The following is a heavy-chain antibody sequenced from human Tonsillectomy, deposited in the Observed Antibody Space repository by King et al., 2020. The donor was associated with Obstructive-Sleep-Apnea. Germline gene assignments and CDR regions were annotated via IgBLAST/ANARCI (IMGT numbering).Heavy chain of an antibody. CDR1: GFTFSDYY. J-gene: IGHJ6*02. CDR2: ISSSGRTI. Sequence: VQLVESGGGLVKPGGSLRLSCAASGFTFSDYYMSWIRQAPGKGLEWVSYISSSGRTIYYADSVKGRFTISRDNAKNSLYLQMNSLRAEATAVYYCARAESAMLTGPGRNWYYYYGMDVWGQGTTVTVSS. CDR3: ARAESAMLTGPGRNWYYYYGMDV. D-gene: IGHD3-9*01. V-gene: IGHV3-11*01.